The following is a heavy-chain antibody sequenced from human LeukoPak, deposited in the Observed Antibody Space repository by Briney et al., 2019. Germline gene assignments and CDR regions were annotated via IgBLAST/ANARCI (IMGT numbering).Heavy chain of an antibody. D-gene: IGHD2-2*01. CDR1: GFTFSSYA. CDR2: ISGSGGST. J-gene: IGHJ4*02. Sequence: PGGSLRLSCAASGFTFSSYAMSWVRQAPGKGLEWVSAISGSGGSTYYADSVKGRFTFSRDNSKNTLYLQMNSLRAEDTAVYYCAKDDCSSTSCPSDYWGQGTLVTVSS. V-gene: IGHV3-23*01. CDR3: AKDDCSSTSCPSDY.